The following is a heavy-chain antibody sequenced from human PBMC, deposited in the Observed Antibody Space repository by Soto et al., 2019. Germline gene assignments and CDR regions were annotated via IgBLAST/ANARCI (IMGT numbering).Heavy chain of an antibody. J-gene: IGHJ1*01. CDR1: GFMFTNYA. CDR3: AEATLNTCRVATCYYVDT. Sequence: EVQLLESGGGLIQPGGSLRLSCAASGFMFTNYAMSWVRQAPGRRLEWVSTIRGGIDTSYHADSVRGRFSISRDDSKNTVYLQMNNLRGEDTALYYCAEATLNTCRVATCYYVDTGGEGSPVTVSS. V-gene: IGHV3-23*01. D-gene: IGHD3-10*02. CDR2: IRGGIDTS.